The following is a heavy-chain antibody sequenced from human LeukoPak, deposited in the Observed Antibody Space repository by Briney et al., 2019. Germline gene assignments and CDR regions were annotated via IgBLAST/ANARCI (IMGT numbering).Heavy chain of an antibody. CDR3: ARSSYYDTANYYESMDY. J-gene: IGHJ4*02. CDR1: GFIFSNYG. CDR2: IRYDGSNT. Sequence: PGGSLRLSCAASGFIFSNYGMHWVRQAPGKGLEWVAFIRYDGSNTYYADSVKGRFTISRDNSKNTLDLQLNSLRSEDTAVYYCARSSYYDTANYYESMDYWGQGAQVTVSS. V-gene: IGHV3-30*02. D-gene: IGHD3-22*01.